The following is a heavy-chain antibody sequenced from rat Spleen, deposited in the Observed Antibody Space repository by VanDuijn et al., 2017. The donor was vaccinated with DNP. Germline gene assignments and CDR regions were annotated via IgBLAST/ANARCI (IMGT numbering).Heavy chain of an antibody. J-gene: IGHJ3*01. D-gene: IGHD1-1*01. V-gene: IGHV5S10*01. Sequence: EVQLVESGGGLVQPGGSLKLSCAASGFNFSDYNMAWVRQTPKKGLEWVTAILFDGSRTYYRDSVKGRFTISRDNAKNTLYLQMNSLKSEDTATYYCAIYFYSGDNWFGYWGQGTLVTVSS. CDR1: GFNFSDYN. CDR3: AIYFYSGDNWFGY. CDR2: ILFDGSRT.